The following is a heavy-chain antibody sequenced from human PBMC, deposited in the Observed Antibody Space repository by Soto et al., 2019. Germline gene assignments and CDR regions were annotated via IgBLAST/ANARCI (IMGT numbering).Heavy chain of an antibody. CDR1: GFTFSSYA. CDR2: ISGSGGST. D-gene: IGHD6-19*01. V-gene: IGHV3-23*01. Sequence: EVQLLESRGGLVQPGGSLRLSCAASGFTFSSYAMSWVRQAPGKGLEWVSAISGSGGSTYYADSVKGRFTISRDNSKNSLYLQMNSLRAEDTAVYYCAKDQHRIAVAGTVLNWGQGTLVTVYS. CDR3: AKDQHRIAVAGTVLN. J-gene: IGHJ4*02.